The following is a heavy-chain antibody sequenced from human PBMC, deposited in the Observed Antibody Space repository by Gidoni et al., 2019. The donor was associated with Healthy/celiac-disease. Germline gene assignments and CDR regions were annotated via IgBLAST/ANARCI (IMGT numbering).Heavy chain of an antibody. CDR2: INHSGST. J-gene: IGHJ5*02. V-gene: IGHV4-34*01. D-gene: IGHD3-22*01. Sequence: QVQLQQWGAGLLKPSETLSLTCAVYGGSFRGYYCSWIRQPPGKGLEWIGEINHSGSTNYNPSLKSRVTISVDTSKNQFSLKLSSVTAADTAVYYCARLYYYDSSGYYYLRTNWFDPWGQGTLVTVSS. CDR3: ARLYYYDSSGYYYLRTNWFDP. CDR1: GGSFRGYY.